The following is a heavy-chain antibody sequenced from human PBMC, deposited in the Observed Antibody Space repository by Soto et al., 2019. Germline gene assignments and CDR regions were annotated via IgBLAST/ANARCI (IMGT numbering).Heavy chain of an antibody. V-gene: IGHV3-74*01. Sequence: EVQLVESGGGLVQPGGSLRLSCAASGFTFSRDWMHWVRQSPWKGLVWVSRIKGDGTITNYADSVKGRFSTSRDNAKHTVYLALNSLTTEDTAVYDCEIGGLGNYYSVYCGQATLVTVSS. CDR3: EIGGLGNYYSVY. CDR2: IKGDGTIT. D-gene: IGHD3-10*01. J-gene: IGHJ4*02. CDR1: GFTFSRDW.